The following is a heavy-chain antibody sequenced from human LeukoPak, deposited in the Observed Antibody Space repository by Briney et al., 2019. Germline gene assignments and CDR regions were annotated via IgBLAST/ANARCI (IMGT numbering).Heavy chain of an antibody. CDR3: ASPDVDTNYYYYMDV. J-gene: IGHJ6*03. D-gene: IGHD5-18*01. V-gene: IGHV1-69*01. CDR2: IIPIFGTA. CDR1: GGTFSSYA. Sequence: ASVKVSCKASGGTFSSYAISWVRQAPGQGLEWMGGIIPIFGTANYAQKFQGRVTITANESTSTAYMELSSLRSEDTAVYYCASPDVDTNYYYYMDVWGKGTTVTVSS.